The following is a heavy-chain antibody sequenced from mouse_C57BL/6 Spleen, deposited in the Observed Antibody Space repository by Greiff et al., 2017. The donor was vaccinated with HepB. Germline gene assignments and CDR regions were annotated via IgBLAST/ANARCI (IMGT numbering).Heavy chain of an antibody. J-gene: IGHJ2*01. CDR1: GYSITSGYY. CDR3: ARGDYYGSSYYFDD. V-gene: IGHV3-6*01. D-gene: IGHD1-1*01. Sequence: EVKLMESGPGLVKPSQSLSLTCYVTGYSITSGYYWNWIRKYPGNKLEWMGYISYDGSNNYNQSLKNRISITRDTSKNKFFLKLNSVTTEDTAPYYCARGDYYGSSYYFDDWGQGTTLTVSS. CDR2: ISYDGSN.